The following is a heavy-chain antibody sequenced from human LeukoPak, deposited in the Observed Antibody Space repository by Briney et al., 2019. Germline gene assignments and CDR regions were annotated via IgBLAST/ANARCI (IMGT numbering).Heavy chain of an antibody. D-gene: IGHD3-22*01. CDR1: GYTFTGYY. Sequence: ASVKVSCKASGYTFTGYYIHWVRQAPGQGLEWMGWINPNSGGTNYAQKFQGRVTMTRDTSISTASMELSRLRSDDTAVYYCARDRSTPRYDSSGYYPDYWGQGTLVTVSS. V-gene: IGHV1-2*02. J-gene: IGHJ4*02. CDR3: ARDRSTPRYDSSGYYPDY. CDR2: INPNSGGT.